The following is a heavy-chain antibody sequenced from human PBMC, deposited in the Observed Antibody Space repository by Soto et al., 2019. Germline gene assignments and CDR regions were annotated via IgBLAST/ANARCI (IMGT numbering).Heavy chain of an antibody. CDR2: INAGNGDT. J-gene: IGHJ5*02. D-gene: IGHD3-3*01. V-gene: IGHV1-3*05. Sequence: QVQLVQSGAEEQKPGASVKVSCKASGYTFSNYAMHWVRQAPGQRLEWMGWINAGNGDTKYSQKFQDRVTITRDTAATTAYMELSSLISEETVVYYCGRGWEWMPWGQGALVTVSS. CDR3: GRGWEWMP. CDR1: GYTFSNYA.